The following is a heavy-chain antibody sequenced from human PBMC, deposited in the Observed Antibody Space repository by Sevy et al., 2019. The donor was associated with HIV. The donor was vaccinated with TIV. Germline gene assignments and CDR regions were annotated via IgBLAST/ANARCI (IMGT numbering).Heavy chain of an antibody. CDR3: AKSTLPYGDYHFDQ. V-gene: IGHV3-23*01. J-gene: IGHJ4*02. CDR2: ISGSGEST. D-gene: IGHD4-17*01. Sequence: GGSLRLSCSAAGFTLNSHAMTWVRQAPGKGLEWVAAISGSGESTYYAGAVKGRFTISTDNSKNTLYLQMNSLRAEDTAVYYCAKSTLPYGDYHFDQWGQGTLVTVSS. CDR1: GFTLNSHA.